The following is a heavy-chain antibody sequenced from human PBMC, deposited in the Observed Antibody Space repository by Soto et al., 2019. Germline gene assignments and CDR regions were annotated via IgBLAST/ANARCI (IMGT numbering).Heavy chain of an antibody. J-gene: IGHJ3*02. V-gene: IGHV1-18*01. CDR1: GYTFTSYG. Sequence: ASVKVSCKASGYTFTSYGISWVRQAPGQGLEWMGWISAYNGSTNYAQKFQGRVTMTRDTSTSTVYMELSSLRSEDTAVYYCARGVTTYGRAFDIWGQGTMVTVSS. D-gene: IGHD4-17*01. CDR3: ARGVTTYGRAFDI. CDR2: ISAYNGST.